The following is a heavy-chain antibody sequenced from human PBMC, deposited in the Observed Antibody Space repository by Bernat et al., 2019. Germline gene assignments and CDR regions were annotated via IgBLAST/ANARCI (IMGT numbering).Heavy chain of an antibody. J-gene: IGHJ5*02. CDR1: GLSLRTSGVG. V-gene: IGHV2-5*02. D-gene: IGHD3-9*01. CDR3: ARLYNDILTVYYIKEEVGWFDP. CDR2: IYWDDDK. Sequence: QITLKESGPTLVKPTQTLTLTCTFSGLSLRTSGVGVAWIRQPPGKALEWLALIYWDDDKRYSPSLKSRLSITNDTSKNQVVLTMTNMDPVDTATYYCARLYNDILTVYYIKEEVGWFDPWGQGTLVTVSS.